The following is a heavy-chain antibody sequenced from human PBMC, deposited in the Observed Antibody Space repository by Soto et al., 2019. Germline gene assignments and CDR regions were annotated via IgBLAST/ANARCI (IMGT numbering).Heavy chain of an antibody. D-gene: IGHD6-13*01. Sequence: GGSLRLSCAASGFSFSDYAMSWVRQAPGKGLEWVSVISESGGSTHYADSVRGRFTVSRDNSKNPLSLRMNSLRDEDTAVYFCAKRSPYSSGWYSPIFDYWGQGALVTVSS. CDR1: GFSFSDYA. CDR2: ISESGGST. CDR3: AKRSPYSSGWYSPIFDY. V-gene: IGHV3-23*01. J-gene: IGHJ4*02.